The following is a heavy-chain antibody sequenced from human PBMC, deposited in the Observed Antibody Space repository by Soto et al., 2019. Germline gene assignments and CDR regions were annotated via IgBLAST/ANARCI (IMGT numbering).Heavy chain of an antibody. CDR2: ISYDGSNT. V-gene: IGHV3-30*18. CDR3: AKEGGLSGSYYISSSYYFAS. J-gene: IGHJ4*02. Sequence: GGSLRLSCVASGFTFSSYGMHWVRQAPGKGLEWVAIISYDGSNTYYADSVKGRFTISRDNSKNTLYLQMNSLRAEDTSVYYCAKEGGLSGSYYISSSYYFASWGLGTLVTVLL. CDR1: GFTFSSYG. D-gene: IGHD1-26*01.